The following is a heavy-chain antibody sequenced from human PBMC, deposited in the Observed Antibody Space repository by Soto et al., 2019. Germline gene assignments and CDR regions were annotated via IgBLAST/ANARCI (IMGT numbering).Heavy chain of an antibody. CDR3: ATSLEWLLGFDY. CDR1: GYTLTELS. J-gene: IGHJ4*02. V-gene: IGHV1-24*01. CDR2: FDPEDGET. Sequence: ASVKVSCKVSGYTLTELSMHWVRQAPGKGLEWMGGFDPEDGETIYAQKFQGRVTMTEDTSTDTAYMELSSLRSEDTAVYYCATSLEWLLGFDYWGQGTLVTVSS. D-gene: IGHD3-3*01.